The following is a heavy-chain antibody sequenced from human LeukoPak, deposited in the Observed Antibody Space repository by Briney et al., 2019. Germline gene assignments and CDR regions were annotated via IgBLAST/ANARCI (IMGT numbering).Heavy chain of an antibody. J-gene: IGHJ4*02. CDR3: ARDGSGWSVY. D-gene: IGHD6-19*01. V-gene: IGHV3-7*01. CDR1: GLTFSGYW. CDR2: IKQDGTEK. Sequence: TGGSLRLSCAASGLTFSGYWMSWLRQAPGKGLEWVANIKQDGTEKYYVDSVKGRFIISRDNAKNSLYLQMNSLRAEDTAVYYCARDGSGWSVYWGQGTLVTVS.